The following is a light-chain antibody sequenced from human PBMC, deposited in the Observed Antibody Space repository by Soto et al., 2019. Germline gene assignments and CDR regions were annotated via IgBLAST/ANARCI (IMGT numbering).Light chain of an antibody. J-gene: IGKJ1*01. CDR2: GAS. Sequence: EIVLTQSPVTLSLSPGERATLSCRASQSVSSGYLAWYQQKPGQAPRLLIIGASTRAPGIPDRFSGSGSGTDFTLTISRLEPEDFAVYYCQQYVSSPRTFGQGTKVEIK. CDR3: QQYVSSPRT. CDR1: QSVSSGY. V-gene: IGKV3-20*01.